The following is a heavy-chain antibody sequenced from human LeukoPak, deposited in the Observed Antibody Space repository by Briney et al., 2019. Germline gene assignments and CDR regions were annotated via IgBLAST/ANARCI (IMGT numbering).Heavy chain of an antibody. Sequence: KPGGSLRLSCAASGFTFSSHNMNWVRQAPGKGLEWVSSISSSGNFIYYADSVKGRFTISRDNSKNTLYLQMNSLRAEDTAVYYCARGPVRSVVTHYFDYWGQGTLVTVSS. D-gene: IGHD4-23*01. CDR3: ARGPVRSVVTHYFDY. J-gene: IGHJ4*02. V-gene: IGHV3-21*01. CDR2: ISSSGNFI. CDR1: GFTFSSHN.